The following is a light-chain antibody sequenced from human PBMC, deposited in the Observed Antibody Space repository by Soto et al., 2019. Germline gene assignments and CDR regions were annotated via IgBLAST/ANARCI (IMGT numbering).Light chain of an antibody. Sequence: EIVMTQSPATLSVSPGERVALSCRASQSVSNNLAWYQQKPGQAPRLLIYGASTRATGIPASFSGSGSGTEFTLTISSLQSEEFAVYYCQQYNYWPWTFGQGNKVEIK. CDR3: QQYNYWPWT. CDR2: GAS. V-gene: IGKV3-15*01. J-gene: IGKJ1*01. CDR1: QSVSNN.